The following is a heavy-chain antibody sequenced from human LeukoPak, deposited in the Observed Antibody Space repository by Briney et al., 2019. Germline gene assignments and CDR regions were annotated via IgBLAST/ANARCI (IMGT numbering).Heavy chain of an antibody. D-gene: IGHD2-15*01. CDR3: ARVLAAVDFRDYLDVDV. CDR1: GLTVSSSS. CDR2: IYKDDRT. V-gene: IGHV3-53*01. J-gene: IGHJ6*04. Sequence: PGGSLRLSCAASGLTVSSSSMSWVRQAPGKGLEWVAVIYKDDRTSYADSVRDRFAISRDNAKNTLFLQMNSLRAEDTAVYYCARVLAAVDFRDYLDVDVWGKGTSVTVSS.